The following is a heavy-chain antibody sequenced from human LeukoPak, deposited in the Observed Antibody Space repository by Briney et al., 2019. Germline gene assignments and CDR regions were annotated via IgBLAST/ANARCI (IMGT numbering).Heavy chain of an antibody. CDR2: IYYSGST. CDR1: GGSISSSSYY. CDR3: ASQVITMIVALGEYYFDY. D-gene: IGHD3-22*01. J-gene: IGHJ4*02. Sequence: PSETLSLTCTDSGGSISSSSYYWGWIRQPPGKGLEWIGSIYYSGSTYYNPSLKSRVTISVDTSKNQFSLKLSSVTAADTAVYYCASQVITMIVALGEYYFDYWGQGTLVTVSS. V-gene: IGHV4-39*07.